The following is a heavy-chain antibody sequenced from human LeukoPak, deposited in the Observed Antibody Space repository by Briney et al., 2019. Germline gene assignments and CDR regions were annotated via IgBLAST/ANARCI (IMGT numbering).Heavy chain of an antibody. CDR1: GGSFSGYY. Sequence: SETLSLTCAVYGGSFSGYYWSWIRQPPGKGLEWVGEINHSGSTNYNPSLKSRVTISVDTSKNQFSLKLSSVTAADTAAYYCARDPGDSSGYFDYWGQGTLVTVSS. D-gene: IGHD3-22*01. CDR3: ARDPGDSSGYFDY. CDR2: INHSGST. V-gene: IGHV4-34*01. J-gene: IGHJ4*02.